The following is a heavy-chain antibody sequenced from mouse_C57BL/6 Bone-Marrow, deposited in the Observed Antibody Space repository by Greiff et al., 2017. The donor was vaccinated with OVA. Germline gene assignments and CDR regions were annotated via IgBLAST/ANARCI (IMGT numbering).Heavy chain of an antibody. CDR1: GFTFSSYA. CDR2: ISDGGSYT. D-gene: IGHD1-1*01. Sequence: DVHLVESGGGLVKPGGSLKLSCAASGFTFSSYAMSWVRQTPEKRLEWVATISDGGSYTYYPDNVKGRFTISRDNAKNNLYLQMSHLKSEDTAMYYCAIIYYYGSPWFAYWGQGTLVTVSA. J-gene: IGHJ3*01. CDR3: AIIYYYGSPWFAY. V-gene: IGHV5-4*01.